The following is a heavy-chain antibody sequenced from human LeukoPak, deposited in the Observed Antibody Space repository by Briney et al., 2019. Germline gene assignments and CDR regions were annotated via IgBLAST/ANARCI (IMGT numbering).Heavy chain of an antibody. J-gene: IGHJ5*02. V-gene: IGHV5-51*01. D-gene: IGHD5-18*01. Sequence: AGESLKISCKTSGYSFTNYWIGWVRQMPGKGLEWMGIIYPGDSDTRYSPSFQGQVTMSVDRSISTAYLQWSSLKASDTAMYYCARRGYSYGHNTNWFDPWGQGTLVTVSS. CDR1: GYSFTNYW. CDR3: ARRGYSYGHNTNWFDP. CDR2: IYPGDSDT.